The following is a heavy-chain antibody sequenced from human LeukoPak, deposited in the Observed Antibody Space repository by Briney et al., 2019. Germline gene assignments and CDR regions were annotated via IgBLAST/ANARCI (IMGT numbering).Heavy chain of an antibody. J-gene: IGHJ5*02. CDR3: ARVQSEALGTANWFDP. V-gene: IGHV4-38-2*01. D-gene: IGHD1-7*01. CDR1: GYSISSGYY. Sequence: SETLSLTCAVSGYSISSGYYWGWIRQPPGKGLGWIGSIYHSGSTYYNPSLKSRVTISVDTSKNKFSLKLSSVTAADTAVYYCARVQSEALGTANWFDPWGQGTLVAVSS. CDR2: IYHSGST.